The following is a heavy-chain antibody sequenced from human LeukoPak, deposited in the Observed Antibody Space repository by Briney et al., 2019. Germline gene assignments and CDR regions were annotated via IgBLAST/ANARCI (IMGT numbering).Heavy chain of an antibody. V-gene: IGHV3-23*01. CDR3: AKDHSYGSGYFDY. CDR2: ISGSGGST. CDR1: GFTFSSYA. J-gene: IGHJ4*02. D-gene: IGHD3-10*01. Sequence: GGSLRLSCAASGFTFSSYAMSWVRQAPGEGLEWVSAISGSGGSTYYADSVKGRFTISRDNSKNTLYLQMNSLRAEDTAVYYCAKDHSYGSGYFDYWGQGTLVTVSS.